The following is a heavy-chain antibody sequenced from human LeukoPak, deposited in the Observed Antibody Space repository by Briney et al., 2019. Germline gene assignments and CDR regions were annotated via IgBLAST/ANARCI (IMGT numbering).Heavy chain of an antibody. Sequence: GGSLRLSCTASGFTFGDYAMSWVRQAPGKGLGWVGFIRSKAYGGTTEYAASVQGRFTISRDDSKSIAYLQMNSLKTEDTAVYYCTRYYYGSGSYSSFNWFDPWGQGTLVTVSS. CDR3: TRYYYGSGSYSSFNWFDP. V-gene: IGHV3-49*04. CDR1: GFTFGDYA. CDR2: IRSKAYGGTT. J-gene: IGHJ5*02. D-gene: IGHD3-10*01.